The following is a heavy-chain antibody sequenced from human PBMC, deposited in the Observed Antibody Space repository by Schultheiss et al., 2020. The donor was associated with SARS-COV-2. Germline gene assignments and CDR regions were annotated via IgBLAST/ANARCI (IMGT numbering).Heavy chain of an antibody. CDR3: ARGCGTVPKRGFWFDP. J-gene: IGHJ5*02. D-gene: IGHD2-15*01. V-gene: IGHV4-59*12. Sequence: GSLRLSCTVSGGSISSYYWSWIRQPPVKGLEWIGYIYYSGSTNYNPSLKSRVTISVDTSKNQFSLKLSSVTAADTAVYYCARGCGTVPKRGFWFDPWGQGTLVTVSS. CDR2: IYYSGST. CDR1: GGSISSYY.